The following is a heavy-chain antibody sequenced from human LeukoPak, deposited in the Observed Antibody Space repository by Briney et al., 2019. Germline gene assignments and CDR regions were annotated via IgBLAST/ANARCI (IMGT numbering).Heavy chain of an antibody. J-gene: IGHJ4*02. CDR2: IYHSGST. V-gene: IGHV4-30-2*01. CDR3: ARLLIAVAGTDY. D-gene: IGHD6-19*01. Sequence: PSQTLSLTCAVSGASMRSGGFSWSWIRQPPGKGLEWIGYIYHSGSTYYNPSLKSRVTISVDTSKNQFSLKLSSVTAADTAVYYCARLLIAVAGTDYWGQGTLVTVSS. CDR1: GASMRSGGFS.